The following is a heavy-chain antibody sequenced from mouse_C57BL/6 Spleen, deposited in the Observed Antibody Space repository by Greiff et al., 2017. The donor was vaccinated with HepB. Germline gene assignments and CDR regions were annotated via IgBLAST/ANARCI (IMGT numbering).Heavy chain of an antibody. CDR1: GFTFSSYG. Sequence: DVMLVESGGDLVKPGGSLKLSCAASGFTFSSYGMSWVRQTPDKRLEWVATISSGGSYTYYPDSVKGRVTISRDNAKNTLYLQMSSLKSEDTAMYYGARQKGYSNYWYFDVWGTGTTVTVSS. V-gene: IGHV5-6*02. J-gene: IGHJ1*03. D-gene: IGHD2-5*01. CDR3: ARQKGYSNYWYFDV. CDR2: ISSGGSYT.